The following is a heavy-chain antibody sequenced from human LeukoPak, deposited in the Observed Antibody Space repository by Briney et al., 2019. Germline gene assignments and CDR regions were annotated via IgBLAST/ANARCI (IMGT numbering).Heavy chain of an antibody. CDR1: GFTFDDYA. D-gene: IGHD6-19*01. V-gene: IGHV3-9*01. J-gene: IGHJ4*02. CDR2: ISWNSGSI. CDR3: AKDIGSIAVAGNPFDY. Sequence: PGGSLRPSCAASGFTFDDYAMHWVRQAPGKGLEWVSGISWNSGSIGYADSVKGRFTISRDNAKNSLYLQMNSLRAEDTALYYCAKDIGSIAVAGNPFDYWGQGTLVTVSS.